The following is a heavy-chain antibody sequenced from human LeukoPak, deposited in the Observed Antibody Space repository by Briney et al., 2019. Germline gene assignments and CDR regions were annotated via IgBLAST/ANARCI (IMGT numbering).Heavy chain of an antibody. CDR2: IYYSGST. V-gene: IGHV4-61*05. Sequence: PSETLSLTCTVSGGSISSSSYYWGWIRQPPGKVLEWIGYIYYSGSTNYNPSLKSRVTISVDTSKNQFSLKLSSVTAADTAVYYCARRVAAAGSFAFDIWGQGTMVTVSS. CDR1: GGSISSSSYY. CDR3: ARRVAAAGSFAFDI. J-gene: IGHJ3*02. D-gene: IGHD6-13*01.